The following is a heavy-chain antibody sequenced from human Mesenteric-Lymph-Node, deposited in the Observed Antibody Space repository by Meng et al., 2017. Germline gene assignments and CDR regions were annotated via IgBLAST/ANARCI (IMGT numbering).Heavy chain of an antibody. Sequence: SETLSLTCTVSGGSISSGGYYWSWIRQHPGKGLEWIGYIYYSGSTYYNPSLKSLVTISVDTSKNQFSLKLSSVTAADTAVYYCERVGRWGGYYFDYWGQRTLVTVSS. J-gene: IGHJ4*02. CDR3: ERVGRWGGYYFDY. D-gene: IGHD4-23*01. CDR2: IYYSGST. V-gene: IGHV4-31*01. CDR1: GGSISSGGYY.